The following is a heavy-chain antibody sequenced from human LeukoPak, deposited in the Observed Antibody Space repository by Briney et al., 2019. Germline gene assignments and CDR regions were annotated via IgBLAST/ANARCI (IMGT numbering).Heavy chain of an antibody. D-gene: IGHD6-13*01. J-gene: IGHJ3*02. V-gene: IGHV3-21*01. Sequence: PGGSLRLSCAASGFTFSSYSMNWVRQAPGKGLEWVSSISGSSSYIFYADSVKGRFTISRDNAKDSLYLQMNSLRAEDTAVYYCARGGIAAAGTDAFDIWGQGTMVTVSS. CDR1: GFTFSSYS. CDR2: ISGSSSYI. CDR3: ARGGIAAAGTDAFDI.